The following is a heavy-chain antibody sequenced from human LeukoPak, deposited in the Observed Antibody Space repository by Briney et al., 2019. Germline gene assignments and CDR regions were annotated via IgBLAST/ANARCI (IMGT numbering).Heavy chain of an antibody. D-gene: IGHD3-22*01. J-gene: IGHJ4*02. CDR1: GFTFSSYA. CDR3: ARDKAAMVVVWYYFDH. V-gene: IGHV3-30-3*01. Sequence: GGSLRLSCAASGFTFSSYAMHWVHQAPGKGLEWVAVISFDGSNKYYADSVKGRFTISRDNSKNTLFLQMNSLRAEDTAVYYCARDKAAMVVVWYYFDHWGQGTLVTVSS. CDR2: ISFDGSNK.